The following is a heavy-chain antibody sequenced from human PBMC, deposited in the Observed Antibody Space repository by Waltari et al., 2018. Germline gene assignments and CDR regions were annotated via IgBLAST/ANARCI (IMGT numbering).Heavy chain of an antibody. CDR1: GGSISSYY. D-gene: IGHD2-21*01. CDR3: ARDRCGGDCYSYRWFDP. Sequence: QVQLQESGPGLVKPSETLSLTCTVSGGSISSYYWRWIRPPPGKGLEWIGYIYYSGSTNYNPSLKSRVTISVDTSKNQFSLKLSSVTAADTAVYYCARDRCGGDCYSYRWFDPWGQGTLVTVSS. CDR2: IYYSGST. V-gene: IGHV4-59*01. J-gene: IGHJ5*02.